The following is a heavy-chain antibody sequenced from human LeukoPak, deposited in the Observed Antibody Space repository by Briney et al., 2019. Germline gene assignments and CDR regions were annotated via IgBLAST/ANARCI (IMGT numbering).Heavy chain of an antibody. CDR3: ACGEYSSSSGNPFDY. Sequence: SETLSLTCTVSGGSISSSSYYWGWIRQPTGKGLEWIGSIYYSGSTYYNPSLKSRVTISVDTSKNQFSLKLSSVTAADTAVYYCACGEYSSSSGNPFDYWGQGTLVTVSS. V-gene: IGHV4-39*01. CDR2: IYYSGST. CDR1: GGSISSSSYY. D-gene: IGHD6-6*01. J-gene: IGHJ4*02.